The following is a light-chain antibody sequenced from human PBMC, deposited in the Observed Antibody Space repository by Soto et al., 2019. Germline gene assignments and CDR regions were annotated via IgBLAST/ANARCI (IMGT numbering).Light chain of an antibody. Sequence: EIVLTQSPGTLSLSPGERATLSCRASQSVSNNYLAWYQQKPGQAPRLVIYGASNRATGIPDRFSASGSGTDFTLTISRLEPEDFAGYYCQQYISSPLTFGQGTKVEIK. CDR2: GAS. V-gene: IGKV3-20*01. CDR1: QSVSNNY. J-gene: IGKJ1*01. CDR3: QQYISSPLT.